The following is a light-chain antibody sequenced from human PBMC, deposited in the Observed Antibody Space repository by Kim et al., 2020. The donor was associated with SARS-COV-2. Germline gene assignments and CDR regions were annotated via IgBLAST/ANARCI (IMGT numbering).Light chain of an antibody. Sequence: SSELTQDPAVSVALGQTVRITCQGDSLRSYYATWYQQKPGQAPILVIYGKNNRPSGIPDRFSGSSSGTTASLTITGTQAGSEADYYCNSRDSNANVVFVG. J-gene: IGLJ2*01. V-gene: IGLV3-19*01. CDR3: NSRDSNANVV. CDR2: GKN. CDR1: SLRSYY.